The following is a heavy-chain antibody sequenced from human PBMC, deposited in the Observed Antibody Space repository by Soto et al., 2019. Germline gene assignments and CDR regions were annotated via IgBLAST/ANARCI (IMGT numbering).Heavy chain of an antibody. Sequence: PSETLSLTCTVSGGSISSGGYYWSWIRQHPGKGLEWIGYIYYSGSTYYNPSLKSRVTISVDTSKNQFSLKLSSVTAADTAVYYCARDGRRWFGELPLPNLMDVWGKGTTVTVSS. CDR3: ARDGRRWFGELPLPNLMDV. J-gene: IGHJ6*04. CDR1: GGSISSGGYY. CDR2: IYYSGST. D-gene: IGHD3-10*01. V-gene: IGHV4-31*03.